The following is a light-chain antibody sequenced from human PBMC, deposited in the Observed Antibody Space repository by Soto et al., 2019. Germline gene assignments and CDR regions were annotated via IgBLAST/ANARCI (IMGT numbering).Light chain of an antibody. J-gene: IGKJ3*01. CDR3: HQYGTSPGLFT. Sequence: EIVLTQSPGTLSLSPGERATLSCRASQSITSSYLAWYQQKPGQAPRLLIYGASSRATAIPDRFSGSGSGADFTLTISRLEPEDFAVYYCHQYGTSPGLFTFGPGTKVDVK. CDR1: QSITSSY. CDR2: GAS. V-gene: IGKV3-20*01.